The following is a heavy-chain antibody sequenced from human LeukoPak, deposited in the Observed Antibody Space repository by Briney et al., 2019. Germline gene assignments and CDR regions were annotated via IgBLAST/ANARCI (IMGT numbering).Heavy chain of an antibody. J-gene: IGHJ5*02. Sequence: PGGSLRLSCAASGFTFSSYAMSWVRQAPGKGLEWVSAISGSGGSTYYADSVEGRFTISRDNSKNTLYLQMNSLRAEDTAVYYCAGSYYNPTNWFDPWGQGTLVTVSS. CDR1: GFTFSSYA. CDR3: AGSYYNPTNWFDP. D-gene: IGHD3-10*01. CDR2: ISGSGGST. V-gene: IGHV3-23*01.